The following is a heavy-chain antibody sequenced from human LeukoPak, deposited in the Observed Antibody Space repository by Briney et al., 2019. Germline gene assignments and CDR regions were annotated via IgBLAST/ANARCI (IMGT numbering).Heavy chain of an antibody. Sequence: GGSLRLSCAASGFTVSSNYMSWVRQAPGKGLEWVSVIYSGGSTYYADSVKGRFTISRDNCKNTLYLQTNSLRAEDTAVYYCARYITRHYYDSSGYYHYFDYWGQGTLVTVSS. D-gene: IGHD3-22*01. CDR2: IYSGGST. J-gene: IGHJ4*02. CDR3: ARYITRHYYDSSGYYHYFDY. V-gene: IGHV3-53*01. CDR1: GFTVSSNY.